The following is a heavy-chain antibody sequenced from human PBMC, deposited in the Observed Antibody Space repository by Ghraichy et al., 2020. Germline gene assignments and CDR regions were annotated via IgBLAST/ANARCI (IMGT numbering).Heavy chain of an antibody. CDR3: ARADTAIGTGLDY. J-gene: IGHJ4*02. V-gene: IGHV4-4*09. D-gene: IGHD5-18*01. Sequence: SETLSLTCTVSGGSISSYYWSWIRQPPGKGLEWIGYIYTSGSTNYNPSLKSRVTISVDTSKNQFSLKLSSVTAADTAVYYCARADTAIGTGLDYWGQGTLVTVSS. CDR1: GGSISSYY. CDR2: IYTSGST.